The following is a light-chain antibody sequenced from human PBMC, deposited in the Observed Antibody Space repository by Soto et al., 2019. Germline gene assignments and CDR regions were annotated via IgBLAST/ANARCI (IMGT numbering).Light chain of an antibody. Sequence: QLVLTQSPSGSASLGASVKLTCTLSSGHSSYAIAWHQQQPEKGPRYLMKLNSDGSHSKGDGIPDRFSGSSSGAERYLTISSLQSEDEADYYCQTWGTGILVVFGGGTKLTVL. CDR3: QTWGTGILVV. CDR1: SGHSSYA. J-gene: IGLJ2*01. CDR2: LNSDGSH. V-gene: IGLV4-69*01.